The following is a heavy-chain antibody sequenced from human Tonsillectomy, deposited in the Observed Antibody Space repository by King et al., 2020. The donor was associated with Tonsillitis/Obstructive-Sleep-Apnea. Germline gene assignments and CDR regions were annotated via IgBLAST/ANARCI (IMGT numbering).Heavy chain of an antibody. D-gene: IGHD6-19*01. CDR2: ISGSGGST. CDR3: AKDGDSGWYLSQGY. V-gene: IGHV3-23*04. J-gene: IGHJ4*02. Sequence: VQLVESGGGLVQPGGSLRLSCAASGFTFSSYAMSWVRQAPGKGLEWVSAISGSGGSTFYADPVKGRFTISRDNSKNTRYLQMNSLRAEDTAVYYCAKDGDSGWYLSQGYWGQGTLVTVSS. CDR1: GFTFSSYA.